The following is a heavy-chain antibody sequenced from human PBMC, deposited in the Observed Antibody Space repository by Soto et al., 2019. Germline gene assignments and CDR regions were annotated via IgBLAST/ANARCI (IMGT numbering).Heavy chain of an antibody. CDR2: INPSGGST. D-gene: IGHD3-22*01. J-gene: IGHJ3*02. CDR1: GYTFTSYY. Sequence: ASVKVSCKASGYTFTSYYMHWVRQAPGQGLEWMGIINPSGGSTSYAQKFQGRVTMTRDTSTSTVYMELSSLRSEDTAVYYCARTPYDSSGYPDAFDIWVQGTMVTVSS. V-gene: IGHV1-46*01. CDR3: ARTPYDSSGYPDAFDI.